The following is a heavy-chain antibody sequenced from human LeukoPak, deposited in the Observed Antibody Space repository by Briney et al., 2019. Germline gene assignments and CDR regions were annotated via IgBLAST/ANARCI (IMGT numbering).Heavy chain of an antibody. V-gene: IGHV3-7*04. CDR3: ARAYYGDFV. Sequence: GGSLRLSCAASGFTFSDYYMSWVRQAPGKGLEWVALIKPDGSEKFFVPSVKGRFTISRDNAKNSLYLQMNSLRAEDTAVYYCARAYYGDFVWGQGTLVTVSS. CDR1: GFTFSDYY. J-gene: IGHJ4*02. D-gene: IGHD4-17*01. CDR2: IKPDGSEK.